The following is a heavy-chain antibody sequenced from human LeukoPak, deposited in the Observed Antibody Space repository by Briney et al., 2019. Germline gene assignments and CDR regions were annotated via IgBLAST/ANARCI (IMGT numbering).Heavy chain of an antibody. CDR2: VGTAGDTT. D-gene: IGHD6-19*01. CDR1: GFTFHSYA. J-gene: IGHJ3*02. V-gene: IGHV3-23*01. CDR3: AKACIAVAVADAFDI. Sequence: GGSLRLSCVASGFTFHSYAMTWVRQAPGKGLEWVSAVGTAGDTTYANSVKGRFTVSRDNSKNTVYLQMNSLRADDTAIYYCAKACIAVAVADAFDIWGQGTMVTVSS.